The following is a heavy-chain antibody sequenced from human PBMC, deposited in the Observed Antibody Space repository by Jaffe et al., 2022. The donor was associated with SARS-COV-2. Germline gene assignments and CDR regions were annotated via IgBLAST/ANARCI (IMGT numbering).Heavy chain of an antibody. J-gene: IGHJ4*02. CDR1: GYSFTTYW. CDR2: IYPGDSDT. Sequence: EVQLVQSGAEVKKPGESLRISCQGSGYSFTTYWIGWVRQMPGQGLEWMGMIYPGDSDTRYSPSFQGQVTISADKSINSAYLQWSSLKASDNAMYYCARFLPRGSGSRYFDYWGQGTLVTVSS. V-gene: IGHV5-51*01. CDR3: ARFLPRGSGSRYFDY. D-gene: IGHD3-10*01.